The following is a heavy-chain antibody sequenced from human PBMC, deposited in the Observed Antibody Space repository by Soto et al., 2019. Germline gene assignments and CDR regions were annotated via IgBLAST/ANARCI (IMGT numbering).Heavy chain of an antibody. D-gene: IGHD3-9*01. CDR2: IYYSGST. Sequence: SETLSLTCTFSGCSISSYYWSLIRQPPGKGLEWIGYIYYSGSTNYNPSLKSRVTISVDTSKNQFSLELSSVTAADTAVYYCARHMSPDWLMPYYFDYWGQGTLVTVSS. J-gene: IGHJ4*02. CDR3: ARHMSPDWLMPYYFDY. CDR1: GCSISSYY. V-gene: IGHV4-59*08.